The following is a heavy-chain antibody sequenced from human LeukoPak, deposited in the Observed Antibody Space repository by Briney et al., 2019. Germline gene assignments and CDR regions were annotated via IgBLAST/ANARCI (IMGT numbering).Heavy chain of an antibody. Sequence: GASGKVSCKASGYTFTGYYMHWVRQAPGQGLEWMGWINPNSGGTNYAQKFQGRVTMTRDTSISTAYMELSRLRSDDTAVYYCARSYYGSGSYYSNRINWFDPWGQGTLVTVSS. CDR3: ARSYYGSGSYYSNRINWFDP. D-gene: IGHD3-10*01. J-gene: IGHJ5*02. CDR1: GYTFTGYY. V-gene: IGHV1-2*02. CDR2: INPNSGGT.